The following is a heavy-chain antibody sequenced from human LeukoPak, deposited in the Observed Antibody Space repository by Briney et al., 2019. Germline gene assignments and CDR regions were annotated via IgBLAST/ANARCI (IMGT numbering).Heavy chain of an antibody. CDR3: AKVDGSGWWIFDY. CDR2: ISGSGGST. Sequence: QPGGSLRLSCAASGFTFSSYAMSWVRQAPGKGLEWVSAISGSGGSTYYAGSVKGRFTISRDNSKNTLYLQMNSLRAEDTAVYYCAKVDGSGWWIFDYWGQGTLVTVSS. D-gene: IGHD6-19*01. V-gene: IGHV3-23*01. J-gene: IGHJ4*02. CDR1: GFTFSSYA.